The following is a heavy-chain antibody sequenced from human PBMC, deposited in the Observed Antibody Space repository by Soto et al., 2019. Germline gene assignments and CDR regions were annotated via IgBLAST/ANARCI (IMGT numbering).Heavy chain of an antibody. Sequence: SVKVSCKASGGTFSSHAISWVRQAPGQGLEWMGGIIPIFGTANYAQKFQGRVTITADESTSTAYMELSSLRSEDTAVYYCARSGYSSGWYENYYYGMDVWGQGTTVTVSS. D-gene: IGHD6-19*01. CDR2: IIPIFGTA. V-gene: IGHV1-69*13. CDR1: GGTFSSHA. J-gene: IGHJ6*02. CDR3: ARSGYSSGWYENYYYGMDV.